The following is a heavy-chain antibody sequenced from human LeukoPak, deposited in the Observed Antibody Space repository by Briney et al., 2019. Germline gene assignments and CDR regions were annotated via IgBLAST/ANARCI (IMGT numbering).Heavy chain of an antibody. V-gene: IGHV4-59*12. J-gene: IGHJ3*02. CDR1: GGSISSYY. CDR2: IYYSGST. CDR3: ARDPRIGGAFDI. Sequence: SETLSLTCTVSGGSISSYYWSWIRQPPGKGLEWIGSIYYSGSTYYNPSLKSRVTISVDTSKNQFSLKLSSVTAADTAVYYCARDPRIGGAFDIWGQGTMVTVSS. D-gene: IGHD3-3*01.